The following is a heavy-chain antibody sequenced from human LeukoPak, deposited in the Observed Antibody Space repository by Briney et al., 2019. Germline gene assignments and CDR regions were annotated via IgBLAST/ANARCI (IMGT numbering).Heavy chain of an antibody. J-gene: IGHJ4*02. CDR1: GFTFSSYA. D-gene: IGHD3-3*01. CDR2: ISYDGSNK. CDR3: ARDGSYYDFWSGYYEGLGSPYYFDY. Sequence: GGSRRLSCAASGFTFSSYAMHWVRQAPGKGLEWVAVISYDGSNKYYADSVKGRFTISRDNSKNTLYLQMNSLRAEDTAVYYCARDGSYYDFWSGYYEGLGSPYYFDYWGQGTLVTVSS. V-gene: IGHV3-30*04.